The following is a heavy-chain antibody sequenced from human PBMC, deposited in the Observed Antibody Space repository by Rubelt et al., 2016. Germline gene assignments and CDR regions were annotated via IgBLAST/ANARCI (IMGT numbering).Heavy chain of an antibody. CDR3: AKEWRGLAVTNRFDS. J-gene: IGHJ5*01. V-gene: IGHV3-23*01. CDR1: GFSFSSHG. Sequence: GFGGGLVQPGGSLRLSCAASGFSFSSHGINWVRQVPGKGLEWVSGITGSGFSTYYADSVKGRFPISRDNSKNTLYLQMSSLRVEDTAIYFCAKEWRGLAVTNRFDSWGQGTLVTVSS. CDR2: ITGSGFST. D-gene: IGHD6-19*01.